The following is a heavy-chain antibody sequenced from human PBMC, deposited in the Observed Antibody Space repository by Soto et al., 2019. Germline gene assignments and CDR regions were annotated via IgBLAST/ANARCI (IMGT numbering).Heavy chain of an antibody. D-gene: IGHD3-16*01. J-gene: IGHJ5*02. CDR2: ISTSSGYR. CDR1: GFTFSNYS. V-gene: IGHV3-21*01. Sequence: LRLSCAASGFTFSNYSMNWVRQAPGKGLEWVSSISTSSGYRYYADSVKGRFTISRDNAKKSLYLQMNSLRAEDTAVYYCARDLHDYVSFRFDPWGQGTLVTVSS. CDR3: ARDLHDYVSFRFDP.